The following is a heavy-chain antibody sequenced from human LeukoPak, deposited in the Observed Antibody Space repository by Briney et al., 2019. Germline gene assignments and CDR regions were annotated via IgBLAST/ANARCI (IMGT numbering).Heavy chain of an antibody. CDR3: ARSPSPIVVVPLDY. CDR2: ISWNSGSI. V-gene: IGHV3-9*01. Sequence: HPGRSLRLSCAASGFTFDDYAMNWVRQAPGNGLEWVSGISWNSGSIGYADSVKGRITISRDNAKNSLYLQMNSLRAEDTALYYCARSPSPIVVVPLDYWGPGTLVTVSS. J-gene: IGHJ4*02. CDR1: GFTFDDYA. D-gene: IGHD3-22*01.